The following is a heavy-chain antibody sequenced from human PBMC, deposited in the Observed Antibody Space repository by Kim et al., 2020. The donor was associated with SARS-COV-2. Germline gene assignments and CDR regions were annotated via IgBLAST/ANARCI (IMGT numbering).Heavy chain of an antibody. CDR2: IYSGGSST. V-gene: IGHV3-23*03. CDR1: GFTFSSYA. D-gene: IGHD3-10*01. J-gene: IGHJ4*02. Sequence: GGSLRLSCAASGFTFSSYAMSWVRQAPGKGLEWVSVIYSGGSSTNYADSVKGRFTISRDNSKSTLYLQMNSLRAEDTAVYYCAKDMAKIGSSGYFDYWGQGTLVTVSS. CDR3: AKDMAKIGSSGYFDY.